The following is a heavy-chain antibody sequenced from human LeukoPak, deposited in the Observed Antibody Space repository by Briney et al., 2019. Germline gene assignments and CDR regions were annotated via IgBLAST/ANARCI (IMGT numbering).Heavy chain of an antibody. J-gene: IGHJ6*03. Sequence: PGGSLRLSCTSSGFTFSSYNMNWVRQAPGKGLGWVSSISGSSSYIYYADSVKGRFTISRDNYKNSLYLQMNSLRAEDTAVYYCARDRIGGELHYRDVWGKGTTVTISS. CDR2: ISGSSSYI. CDR1: GFTFSSYN. CDR3: ARDRIGGELHYRDV. D-gene: IGHD1-26*01. V-gene: IGHV3-21*01.